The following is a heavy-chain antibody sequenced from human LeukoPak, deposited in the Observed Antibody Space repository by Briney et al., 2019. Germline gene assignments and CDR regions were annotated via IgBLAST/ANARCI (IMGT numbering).Heavy chain of an antibody. Sequence: SQTLSLTCTVSGGSISSGDYYWNWIRQPPGKGLEWIGYIYYSGSTYYNPSLKSRVTISVDTSKNQFSLKLSSVTAADTAVYYCARRRDRSGYSPHYYYYGMDVWGQGTTVTVSS. V-gene: IGHV4-30-4*01. CDR1: GGSISSGDYY. CDR3: ARRRDRSGYSPHYYYYGMDV. CDR2: IYYSGST. D-gene: IGHD3-22*01. J-gene: IGHJ6*02.